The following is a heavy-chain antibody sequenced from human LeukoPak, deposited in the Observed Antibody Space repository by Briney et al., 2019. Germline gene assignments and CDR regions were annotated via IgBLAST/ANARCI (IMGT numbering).Heavy chain of an antibody. CDR3: ARGPPNSGGYYVGDY. V-gene: IGHV3-74*01. J-gene: IGHJ4*02. CDR1: GFIFSNYW. D-gene: IGHD1-26*01. CDR2: INSDGSRT. Sequence: PGGSLRLSCAASGFIFSNYWMHWVRQAPGKGLVWVSRINSDGSRTSYADSVKGRFTISRDNAKNTLYLQMNSLRDEDTAVYYCARGPPNSGGYYVGDYWGQGTLLTVAS.